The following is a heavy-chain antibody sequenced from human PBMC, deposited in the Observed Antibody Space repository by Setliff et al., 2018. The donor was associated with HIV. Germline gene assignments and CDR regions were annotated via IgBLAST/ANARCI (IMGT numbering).Heavy chain of an antibody. CDR3: ARGVSVAGTEGVDAFDI. D-gene: IGHD6-19*01. CDR2: INPNSGGT. V-gene: IGHV1-2*06. CDR1: GYTFTGYY. Sequence: ASVKVSCQASGYTFTGYYMHWVRQAPGQGLEWMGRINPNSGGTNYAQKFQGRVTMTRDTSISTAYMELSRLRSDDTAVYYCARGVSVAGTEGVDAFDIWGQGTMVTVSS. J-gene: IGHJ3*02.